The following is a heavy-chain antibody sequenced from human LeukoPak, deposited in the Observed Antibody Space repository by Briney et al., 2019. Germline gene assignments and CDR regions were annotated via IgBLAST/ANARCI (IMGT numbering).Heavy chain of an antibody. D-gene: IGHD3-10*01. CDR1: GGSFSSYY. Sequence: SETLSLTCTVSGGSFSSYYWSWIRLPPGKGLEWIGYIYYSGSTNYSPSLKSRVTISVDTSKNQFSLELSSVTAADTAVYYCARLWSDYYDSGSQFDIWGQGTMVTVSS. J-gene: IGHJ3*02. CDR3: ARLWSDYYDSGSQFDI. CDR2: IYYSGST. V-gene: IGHV4-59*08.